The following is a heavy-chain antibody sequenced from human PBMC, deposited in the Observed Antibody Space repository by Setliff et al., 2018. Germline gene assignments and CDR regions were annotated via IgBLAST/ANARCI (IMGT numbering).Heavy chain of an antibody. CDR1: GYTFGNYD. J-gene: IGHJ3*02. CDR2: LTPSSGNT. D-gene: IGHD3-16*01. Sequence: ASVKVSCKASGYTFGNYDINWVRQATGQGLEWMGWLTPSSGNTVYAQKFQGRVTMTEDTSTDTAYMELSSLRSEDTAVYFCARDGGGDSDAFDIWGQGTMVTVSS. CDR3: ARDGGGDSDAFDI. V-gene: IGHV1-8*02.